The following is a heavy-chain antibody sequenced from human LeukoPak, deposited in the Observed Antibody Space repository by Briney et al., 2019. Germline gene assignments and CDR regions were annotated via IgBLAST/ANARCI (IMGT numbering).Heavy chain of an antibody. D-gene: IGHD1-26*01. CDR1: GGSISSYY. Sequence: SETLSLTCTVSGGSISSYYWSWIRQPPGMGLEWIGYIYYSGSTSYNPSLKSRVTISVDTSKNQFSLNLSSVTAADTAVYYCAREGAWFDPWGQGTLVTVSS. J-gene: IGHJ5*02. CDR3: AREGAWFDP. V-gene: IGHV4-59*01. CDR2: IYYSGST.